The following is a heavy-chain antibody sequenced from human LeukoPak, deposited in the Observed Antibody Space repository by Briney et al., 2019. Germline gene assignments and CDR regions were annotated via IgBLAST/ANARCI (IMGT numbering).Heavy chain of an antibody. D-gene: IGHD3-3*01. Sequence: PSETLSLTCTVSGGSISSYYWSWIRQPAGKGLEWIGRIYTSGSTNYNPSLKSRVTMSVDTSKNQFSLKLSSVTAADTAVYYCARGTYDFWSGYLSIWGQGTLVTVSS. CDR1: GGSISSYY. J-gene: IGHJ4*02. V-gene: IGHV4-4*07. CDR2: IYTSGST. CDR3: ARGTYDFWSGYLSI.